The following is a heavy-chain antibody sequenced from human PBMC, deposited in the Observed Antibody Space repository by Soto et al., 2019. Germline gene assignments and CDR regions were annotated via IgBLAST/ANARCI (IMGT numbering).Heavy chain of an antibody. CDR3: ATWYSSSWYYFDY. J-gene: IGHJ4*02. CDR1: GGSINSSKW. Sequence: PSETLSLTCAVSGGSINSSKWWSWVRQSPGKGLEWIGEIDHSGSTNYNPSLKSRVTILVDKSRNQFSLKLSSVTAADTAVYYCATWYSSSWYYFDYWGQGTLVTVSS. CDR2: IDHSGST. V-gene: IGHV4-4*02. D-gene: IGHD6-13*01.